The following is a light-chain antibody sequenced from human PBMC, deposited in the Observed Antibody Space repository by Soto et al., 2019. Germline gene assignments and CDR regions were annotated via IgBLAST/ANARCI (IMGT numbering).Light chain of an antibody. CDR3: CSYATPRL. Sequence: QSALTQPASVSGSPGQSLTISCTGSSSDVGSYDLVSWYQQHPGKPPKLLLYEVSKRPSGGSTRFSGSKSGNTASLTISGLQAEDEADYYCCSYATPRLFGGGTKLTVL. J-gene: IGLJ3*02. CDR2: EVS. CDR1: SSDVGSYDL. V-gene: IGLV2-23*02.